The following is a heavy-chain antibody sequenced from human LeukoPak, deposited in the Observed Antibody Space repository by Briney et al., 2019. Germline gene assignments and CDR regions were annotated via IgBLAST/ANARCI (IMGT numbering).Heavy chain of an antibody. J-gene: IGHJ4*02. CDR1: GYTFTNYY. D-gene: IGHD2-2*01. Sequence: ASVKVSCKASGYTFTNYYIHWVRPAPAQGLEWMGIINPTGDSTTYAQKFQGRVTMTRDTSTNTVYMELSSLRSDDTAVYYCARHPSPQLHHFDYWGQGTLVTVSS. CDR2: INPTGDST. CDR3: ARHPSPQLHHFDY. V-gene: IGHV1-46*01.